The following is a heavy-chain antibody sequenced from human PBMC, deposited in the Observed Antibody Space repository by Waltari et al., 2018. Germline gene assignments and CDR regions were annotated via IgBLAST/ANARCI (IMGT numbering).Heavy chain of an antibody. J-gene: IGHJ5*02. Sequence: QLQLQERGAGLLKPSETLSLTCGVHGGSLSGYFWNWIRQPPGKGLEWIGEINYGGSTTYNPSLKSRVTMSVDKSKNEFSLNLNSVTAADTAVYYCAQGSSWFDPWGQGTLVIVSS. CDR3: AQGSSWFDP. CDR1: GGSLSGYF. CDR2: INYGGST. V-gene: IGHV4-34*02.